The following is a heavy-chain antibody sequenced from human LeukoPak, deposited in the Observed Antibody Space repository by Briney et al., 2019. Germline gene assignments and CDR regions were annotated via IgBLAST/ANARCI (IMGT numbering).Heavy chain of an antibody. Sequence: ASVKVSCKASGGTFSSYAISWVRQAPGQGLEWMGGIIPIFGTANYARKFQGRVTITADESTSTAYMELSSLRSEDTAVYYCARDPPPGIAAAGTHYGMDVWGQGTTVTVSS. V-gene: IGHV1-69*13. J-gene: IGHJ6*02. D-gene: IGHD6-13*01. CDR2: IIPIFGTA. CDR1: GGTFSSYA. CDR3: ARDPPPGIAAAGTHYGMDV.